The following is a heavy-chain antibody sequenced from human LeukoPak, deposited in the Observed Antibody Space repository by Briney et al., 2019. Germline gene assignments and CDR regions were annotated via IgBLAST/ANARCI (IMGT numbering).Heavy chain of an antibody. D-gene: IGHD2-15*01. J-gene: IGHJ3*01. CDR2: INQDGSDK. V-gene: IGHV3-7*03. Sequence: GGSLRLSCAAPGFTFSNYWMSWVRQAPGKGLEWVANINQDGSDKYYVGSVKGRFTISRDNAKNSLYLQLNSLRAEDTAVYYCAFYCSGGSCHDAFDVWGQGTMVTVSS. CDR3: AFYCSGGSCHDAFDV. CDR1: GFTFSNYW.